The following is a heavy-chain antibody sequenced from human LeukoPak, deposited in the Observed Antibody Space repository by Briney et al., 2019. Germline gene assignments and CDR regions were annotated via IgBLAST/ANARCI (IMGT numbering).Heavy chain of an antibody. Sequence: WETLSLTCNVSGYSISSGYYWGWIRQPPGKGLEWIGSIYHSGRTYYNPSLQSRVTISVDTSQNQFSLKLRPVTAADTAVYYCARGKSRGGHIDYWGQGTLVTVSS. V-gene: IGHV4-38-2*02. D-gene: IGHD3-16*01. CDR3: ARGKSRGGHIDY. CDR1: GYSISSGYY. J-gene: IGHJ4*02. CDR2: IYHSGRT.